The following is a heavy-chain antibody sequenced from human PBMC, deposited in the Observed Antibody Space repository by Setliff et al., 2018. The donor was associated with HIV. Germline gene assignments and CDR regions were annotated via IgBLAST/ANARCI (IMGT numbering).Heavy chain of an antibody. CDR3: ARRGSSNFDSSRWFYYGLDV. V-gene: IGHV3-7*02. CDR1: GYTFTSYY. J-gene: IGHJ6*02. D-gene: IGHD3-22*01. CDR2: VTPDGGDK. Sequence: SCKASGYTFTSYYMHWVRQAPGQGLEWVASVTPDGGDKYYANSMRGRFTISRDNAKNSLYLQMNSLRAEDTALYYCARRGSSNFDSSRWFYYGLDVWGQGTTVTVSS.